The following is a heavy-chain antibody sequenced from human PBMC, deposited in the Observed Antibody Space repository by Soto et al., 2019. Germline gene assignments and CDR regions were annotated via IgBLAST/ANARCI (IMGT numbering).Heavy chain of an antibody. CDR1: GGTINSGDYF. D-gene: IGHD2-15*01. Sequence: SETLSLTCSVSGGTINSGDYFWSWIRQPPGKGLEWIGSIFYTGSTYYSPSLKSRASMSMDTSKTLFSLRLRSLTAADTAVYFCARVKARLYRHYYFDYWGPGTPVTVST. CDR3: ARVKARLYRHYYFDY. V-gene: IGHV4-30-4*01. J-gene: IGHJ4*01. CDR2: IFYTGST.